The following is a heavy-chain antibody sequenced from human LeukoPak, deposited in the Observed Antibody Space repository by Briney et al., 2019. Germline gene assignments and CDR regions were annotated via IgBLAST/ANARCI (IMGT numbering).Heavy chain of an antibody. CDR1: GYTFPDYY. J-gene: IGHJ6*02. D-gene: IGHD2-2*03. CDR3: ARMDFGYNGLDV. V-gene: IGHV1-2*02. Sequence: GASVKVSCKASGYTFPDYYIHWVRQAPGQGLEWTGRINPNNDGRNFAQKFQGRVTMTRDTSISTAYMELSRLSSDDTAVYYCARMDFGYNGLDVWGQGTTVTVSS. CDR2: INPNNDGR.